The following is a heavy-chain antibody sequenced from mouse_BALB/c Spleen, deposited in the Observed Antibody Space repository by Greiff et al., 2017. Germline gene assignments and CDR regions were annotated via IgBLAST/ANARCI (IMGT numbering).Heavy chain of an antibody. CDR1: GYSITSDYA. V-gene: IGHV3-2*02. D-gene: IGHD2-4*01. CDR2: ISYSGST. J-gene: IGHJ3*01. CDR3: ARFPIYYDYDGLAY. Sequence: EVKLMESGPGLVKPSQSLSLTCTVTGYSITSDYAWNWIRQFPGNKLEWMGYISYSGSTSYNPSLKSRISITRDTSKNQFFLQLNSVTTEDTATYYGARFPIYYDYDGLAYWGQGTLVTVSA.